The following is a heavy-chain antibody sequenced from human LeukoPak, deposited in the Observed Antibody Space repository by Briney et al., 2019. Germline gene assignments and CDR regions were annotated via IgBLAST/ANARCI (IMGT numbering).Heavy chain of an antibody. D-gene: IGHD1-20*01. J-gene: IGHJ5*02. CDR1: GFTFSSYS. V-gene: IGHV3-21*01. CDR2: ISSSSSYI. CDR3: ARGYNSQNWFDP. Sequence: PGGSLRLSCAASGFTFSSYSMNWVRQAPGKGLEWVSSISSSSSYIYYADSVKGRFTISRDNAKNSLYLQMNSLRAEDTAVYYCARGYNSQNWFDPWGQGTLVTVSS.